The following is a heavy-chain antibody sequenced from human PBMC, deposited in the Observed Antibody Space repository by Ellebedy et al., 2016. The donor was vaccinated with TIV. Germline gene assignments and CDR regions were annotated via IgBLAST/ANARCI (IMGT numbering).Heavy chain of an antibody. CDR1: GFTVSSSY. CDR2: FYSAGDT. J-gene: IGHJ4*01. D-gene: IGHD1-26*01. Sequence: GESLKISCAASGFTVSSSYMSWVRQAPGTGLEWVSVFYSAGDTYYADSVRGRFTISRDNSKNTLYLQMSNLRAEDAAVYYCARDPVGAAALHYWGQGTLVTVSS. V-gene: IGHV3-53*01. CDR3: ARDPVGAAALHY.